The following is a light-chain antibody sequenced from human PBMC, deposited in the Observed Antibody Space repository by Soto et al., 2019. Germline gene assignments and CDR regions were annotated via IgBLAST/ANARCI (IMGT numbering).Light chain of an antibody. Sequence: QSALTQPTSASGSPGQSVTISCTGTSSDVGGNNSVSWCQQYPGKAPKLMIYEVSKRPSGVPDRFSGSKSGNTASLTVSGLQAEVEADYSCSSYAGSNKAVVFGGGTKLTVL. V-gene: IGLV2-8*01. J-gene: IGLJ2*01. CDR3: SSYAGSNKAVV. CDR1: SSDVGGNNS. CDR2: EVS.